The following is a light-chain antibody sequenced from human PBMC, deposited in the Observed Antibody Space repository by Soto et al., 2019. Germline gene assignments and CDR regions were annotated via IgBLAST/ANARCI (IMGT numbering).Light chain of an antibody. CDR2: GAS. V-gene: IGKV3-20*01. Sequence: EIVLTQSTGTLSLSPGERATLSCRATESVSSNYLAWYQQKPGQAPRVLIYGASIRATGIPDRFSGSGSETDFTLTISRLEPEDFALYYCQQYGTSPRPFGQGTKGEIK. CDR3: QQYGTSPRP. J-gene: IGKJ1*01. CDR1: ESVSSNY.